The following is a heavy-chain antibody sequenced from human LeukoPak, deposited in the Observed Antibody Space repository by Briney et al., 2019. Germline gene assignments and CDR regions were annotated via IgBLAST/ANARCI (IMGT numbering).Heavy chain of an antibody. J-gene: IGHJ6*03. CDR3: ARVFWRGSSWGYMDV. V-gene: IGHV4-34*01. D-gene: IGHD6-13*01. CDR2: INHSGST. CDR1: GGSFSGYY. Sequence: SETLSLTCAVYGGSFSGYYWNWIRQPPGKGLEWIGEINHSGSTNYNPSLKSRVTMSVDTSKNQFSLKLSSVTAADTAVYYCARVFWRGSSWGYMDVWGKGTTVTVSS.